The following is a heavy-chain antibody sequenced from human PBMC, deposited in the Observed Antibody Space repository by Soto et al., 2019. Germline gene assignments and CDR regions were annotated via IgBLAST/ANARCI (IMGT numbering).Heavy chain of an antibody. CDR2: INAGNGDT. CDR1: GYTFIRYA. Sequence: QVQLVQSGAEVKKPGASMKVSCKPSGYTFIRYAMHWVRQAPGQRLEWMGWINAGNGDTKYSQKFQGRATITRDTSASTVYMELSSLRPEDTAVYYCARGYCSSVSCYAFDYWGQGTLVTVSS. V-gene: IGHV1-3*01. D-gene: IGHD2-2*01. J-gene: IGHJ4*02. CDR3: ARGYCSSVSCYAFDY.